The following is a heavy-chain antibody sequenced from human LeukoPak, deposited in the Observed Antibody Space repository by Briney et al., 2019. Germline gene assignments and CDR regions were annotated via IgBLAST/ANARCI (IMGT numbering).Heavy chain of an antibody. CDR2: IFYSGST. D-gene: IGHD6-13*01. CDR3: ARHIGMAAAPNY. V-gene: IGHV4-59*08. J-gene: IGHJ4*02. Sequence: SETLSLTCTVSRGSISNYYWSWIRQLPGEGLEWIGYIFYSGSTDYNPSLKSRVTISVDASKNQFSLSLSSVTAADTAVYYCARHIGMAAAPNYWGQGTLVTVSS. CDR1: RGSISNYY.